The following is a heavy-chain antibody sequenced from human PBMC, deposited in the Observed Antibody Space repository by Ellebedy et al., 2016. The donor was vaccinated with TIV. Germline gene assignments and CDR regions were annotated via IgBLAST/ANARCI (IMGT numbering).Heavy chain of an antibody. Sequence: ASVKVSCXASGYILTTYYMHWVRQAPGQGLEWMGLINPSSGRTDYAQNFQPRVTMTRDTSTSTVYMELSSLRSEDTAVYYCAREDSSGWAFDFWGQGSLVTVSS. J-gene: IGHJ4*02. CDR2: INPSSGRT. CDR3: AREDSSGWAFDF. V-gene: IGHV1-46*01. D-gene: IGHD6-19*01. CDR1: GYILTTYY.